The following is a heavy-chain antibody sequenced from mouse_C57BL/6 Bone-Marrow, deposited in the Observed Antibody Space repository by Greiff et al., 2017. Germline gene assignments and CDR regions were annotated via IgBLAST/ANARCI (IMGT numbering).Heavy chain of an antibody. V-gene: IGHV2-6-1*01. Sequence: VKLQQSGPGLVAPSQSLSITCTVSGFSLTSYGVHWVRQPPGKGLEWLVVIWSDGSTTYNSALKSRLSISKDNSKNQVFLKMNNLQTDDTAMYYCARQGSYYWYYDVWGTGTTVTVSS. CDR1: GFSLTSYG. D-gene: IGHD1-1*02. CDR3: ARQGSYYWYYDV. CDR2: IWSDGST. J-gene: IGHJ1*03.